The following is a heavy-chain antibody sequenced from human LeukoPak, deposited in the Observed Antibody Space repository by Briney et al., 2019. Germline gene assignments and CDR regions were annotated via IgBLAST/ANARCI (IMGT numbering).Heavy chain of an antibody. CDR1: GFIFNYYA. D-gene: IGHD2-8*02. CDR3: ARISCTGNSCRPYSYYDMDV. Sequence: GGSLRLSCATSGFIFNYYAMSWVRQAPCKGLEWVAVIWYDGGIKYYADSVKGRFTVSRDNSKSTLYLQLNSLRAEDTAVYYCARISCTGNSCRPYSYYDMDVWGQGTTVTVSS. V-gene: IGHV3-33*08. J-gene: IGHJ6*02. CDR2: IWYDGGIK.